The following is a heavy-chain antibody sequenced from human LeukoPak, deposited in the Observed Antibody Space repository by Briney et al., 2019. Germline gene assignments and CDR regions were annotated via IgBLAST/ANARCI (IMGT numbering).Heavy chain of an antibody. CDR1: GYSFTYYW. D-gene: IGHD1-1*01. CDR2: IYPGDCDN. V-gene: IGHV5-51*01. J-gene: IGHJ4*02. Sequence: GESLNISCKGSGYSFTYYWIGWVRQMPGKGLEWMGIIYPGDCDNRYRPSFQGQVTISVDKSISTAYLQWSSLKASDTAMYYCARQDGNSKYYFDYWGQGTLVTVSS. CDR3: ARQDGNSKYYFDY.